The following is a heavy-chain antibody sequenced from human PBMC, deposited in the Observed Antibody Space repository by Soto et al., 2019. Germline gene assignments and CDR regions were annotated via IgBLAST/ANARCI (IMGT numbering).Heavy chain of an antibody. CDR3: ARATIPNWNYYGMHV. CDR2: IYYSGST. CDR1: GGSVNSGGYH. Sequence: SETLSLTCTVSGGSVNSGGYHWSWIRQHPGKGLEWIGDIYYSGSTYYNPSLKSRVTISIDTSTNHFSLHLSALTAADTAVYYCARATIPNWNYYGMHVSGPGTPLTV. J-gene: IGHJ6*02. V-gene: IGHV4-31*03. D-gene: IGHD1-1*01.